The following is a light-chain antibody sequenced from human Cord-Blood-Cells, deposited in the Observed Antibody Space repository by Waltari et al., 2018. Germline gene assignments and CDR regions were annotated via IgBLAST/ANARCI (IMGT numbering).Light chain of an antibody. CDR1: QSVSSSY. CDR2: GES. V-gene: IGKV3-20*01. J-gene: IGKJ1*01. CDR3: QQYGSSPWT. Sequence: EIVLTQSPGTLSLPPGERATLSCRASQSVSSSYLAWYQQKPGQAPRLLIYGESSRATGIPDRFSGSGSGTDFTLTISRLEPEDFAVYYCQQYGSSPWTFGQGTKVEIK.